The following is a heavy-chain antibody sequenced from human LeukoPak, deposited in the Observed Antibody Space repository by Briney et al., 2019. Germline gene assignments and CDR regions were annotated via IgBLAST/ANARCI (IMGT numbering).Heavy chain of an antibody. CDR3: ARHITVSYDAFNL. Sequence: SETLSLTCTVSGGSFTNYYWSWIRLPPGKGLEWIGYRYYSVNTIYNPSLKSRVTISVDTSKTQFSLKLTSVTAADTAVYYCARHITVSYDAFNLWGRGAMVTVSS. D-gene: IGHD6-19*01. V-gene: IGHV4-59*08. J-gene: IGHJ3*01. CDR2: RYYSVNT. CDR1: GGSFTNYY.